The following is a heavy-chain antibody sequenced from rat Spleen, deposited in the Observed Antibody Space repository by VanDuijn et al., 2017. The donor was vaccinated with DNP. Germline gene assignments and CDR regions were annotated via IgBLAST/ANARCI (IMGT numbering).Heavy chain of an antibody. J-gene: IGHJ1*01. CDR2: IIHDGSRT. CDR1: GFTFSDYY. CDR3: ARHGRVTTVATYWYFDF. Sequence: EVQLVESGGGLVQPGRSLRLSCAASGFTFSDYYMAWVRQAPKKGLEWVATIIHDGSRTYYRDSVMGRFTSSRNNTESTLYLQMDSLRSEDTATYYCARHGRVTTVATYWYFDFWGPGTMVTVSS. V-gene: IGHV5-7*01. D-gene: IGHD1-3*01.